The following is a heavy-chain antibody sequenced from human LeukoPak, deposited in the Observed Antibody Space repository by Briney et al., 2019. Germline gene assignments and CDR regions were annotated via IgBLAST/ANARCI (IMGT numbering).Heavy chain of an antibody. D-gene: IGHD2-15*01. CDR3: ARDRRTARAAGSWFDP. CDR1: GYTFTSYG. J-gene: IGHJ5*02. Sequence: ASVKVSCKASGYTFTSYGISWVRQAPGQGLEWMGWISAYNGNTNYAQKLQGRVTMTTDTSTSTAYMELRSLRSDDTAVYYCARDRRTARAAGSWFDPWGQGTLVIVSS. CDR2: ISAYNGNT. V-gene: IGHV1-18*01.